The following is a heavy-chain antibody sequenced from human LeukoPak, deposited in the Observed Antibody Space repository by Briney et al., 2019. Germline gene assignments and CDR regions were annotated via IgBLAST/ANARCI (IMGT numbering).Heavy chain of an antibody. CDR2: IYHSGST. D-gene: IGHD3-3*01. CDR3: AREITIFAVIDY. CDR1: GGSISSYY. Sequence: SETLSLTCTVSGGSISSYYWSWIRQPPGKGLEWIGSIYHSGSTYYNPSLKSRVTISVDTSKNQFSLKLSSVTAADTAVYYCAREITIFAVIDYWGQGTLVTVSS. J-gene: IGHJ4*02. V-gene: IGHV4-59*12.